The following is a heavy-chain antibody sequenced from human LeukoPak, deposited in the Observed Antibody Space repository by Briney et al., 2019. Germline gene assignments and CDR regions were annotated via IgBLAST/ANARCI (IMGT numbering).Heavy chain of an antibody. D-gene: IGHD3-22*01. CDR1: DYSISSGYGYY. V-gene: IGHV4-38-2*02. Sequence: SETLSLTCTVSDYSISSGYGYYWGWIRQPPGKGLEWIGNIYHSGITYYNHFNSSLKSRVTISIDTSKNQFSLKLSSVTAADTAVSYCWYYYDSSGHIPFDYWGQGTLVTVSS. J-gene: IGHJ4*02. CDR3: WYYYDSSGHIPFDY. CDR2: IYHSGIT.